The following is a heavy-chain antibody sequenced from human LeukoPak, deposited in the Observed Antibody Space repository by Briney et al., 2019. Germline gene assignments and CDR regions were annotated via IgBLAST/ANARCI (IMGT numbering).Heavy chain of an antibody. Sequence: SETLSLTCTVSGVSISSYYWSWIRQPPGKGLEWIGYIYYSGSTNYNPSLKSRVTISVDTSKNQFSLKLSSVTAADTAVYYCARMWSTDYFDYWGQGTLVTVSS. D-gene: IGHD2-21*01. CDR2: IYYSGST. V-gene: IGHV4-59*08. CDR1: GVSISSYY. CDR3: ARMWSTDYFDY. J-gene: IGHJ4*02.